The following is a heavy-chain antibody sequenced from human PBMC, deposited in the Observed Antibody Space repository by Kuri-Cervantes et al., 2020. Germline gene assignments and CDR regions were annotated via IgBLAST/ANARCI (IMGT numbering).Heavy chain of an antibody. CDR3: ANSRSHTTMTT. Sequence: ASVKVSCKASGYTFTSYDINWVRQATGQGLEWMGWMNPNSGNTDYAQKFQGRVTMTRDTSISTVYMELSRLRSDDTAVYYCANSRSHTTMTTWGQGTLVTVSS. J-gene: IGHJ5*02. CDR2: MNPNSGNT. CDR1: GYTFTSYD. D-gene: IGHD5-18*01. V-gene: IGHV1-8*01.